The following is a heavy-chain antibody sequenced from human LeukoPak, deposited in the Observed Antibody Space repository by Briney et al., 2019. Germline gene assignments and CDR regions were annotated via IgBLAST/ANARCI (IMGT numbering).Heavy chain of an antibody. D-gene: IGHD5-24*01. CDR1: GGSIGSSSYY. CDR3: ARDGYKYGVDY. J-gene: IGHJ4*02. CDR2: IYYSGST. V-gene: IGHV4-39*07. Sequence: PSETLSLTCTVSGGSIGSSSYYWGWIRQPPGKGLEWIGSIYYSGSTYYNPSLKSRVTISVDTSKNQFSLKLSSVTAADTAVYYCARDGYKYGVDYWGQGTLVTVSS.